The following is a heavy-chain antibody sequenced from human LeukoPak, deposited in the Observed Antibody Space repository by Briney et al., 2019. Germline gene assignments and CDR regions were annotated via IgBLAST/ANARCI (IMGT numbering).Heavy chain of an antibody. CDR1: EYTFTDYY. CDR3: ARDVDSSGSFADYYFDY. CDR2: IDPNTGDS. D-gene: IGHD6-19*01. J-gene: IGHJ4*02. V-gene: IGHV1-2*02. Sequence: ASVTVSCKASEYTFTDYYIHWVRPAPGQGLEWMGWIDPNTGDSNYVQKFQGRVTMTRDPSITTAYMELSRLRSDDTAVYYCARDVDSSGSFADYYFDYWGQGTLVTVSS.